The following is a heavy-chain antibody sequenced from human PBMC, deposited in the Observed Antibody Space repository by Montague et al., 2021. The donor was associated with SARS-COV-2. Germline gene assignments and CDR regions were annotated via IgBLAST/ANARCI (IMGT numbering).Heavy chain of an antibody. CDR3: ARGSMVRGGKVYYGVDV. V-gene: IGHV4-30-2*01. J-gene: IGHJ6*02. CDR2: IYHSGST. CDR1: GGSISSGGYS. D-gene: IGHD3-10*01. Sequence: TLSLTCAVSGGSISSGGYSWNWIRQPPGKGLEWIGYIYHSGSTYYNPSLKSRVTISLDSSKNQFSLNLTSMTAADTALYYCARGSMVRGGKVYYGVDVWGQGTTVTVSS.